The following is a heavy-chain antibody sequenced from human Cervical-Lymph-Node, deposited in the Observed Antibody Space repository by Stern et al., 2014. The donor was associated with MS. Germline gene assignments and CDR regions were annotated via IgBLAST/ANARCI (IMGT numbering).Heavy chain of an antibody. D-gene: IGHD2-2*01. CDR3: ARQTAVTSLDG. J-gene: IGHJ4*02. CDR1: GGSISSGDYY. V-gene: IGHV4-61*02. CDR2: FSTTGSS. Sequence: QLQLQESGPGLVKPAQTLSLTCTVSGGSISSGDYYWSWIRQPAGKGLEWIGRFSTTGSSYYNPSLKSRVTMSLDTSKNQFSLKRSSVTAADTAVYYCARQTAVTSLDGWGQGTLVTVSS.